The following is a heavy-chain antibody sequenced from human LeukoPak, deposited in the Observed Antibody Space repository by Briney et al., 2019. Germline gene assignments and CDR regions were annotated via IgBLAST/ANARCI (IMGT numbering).Heavy chain of an antibody. CDR2: LNWNGNNT. CDR3: ARVGSEYCTNGVCYDEVYYMDV. CDR1: GFTFGDYG. V-gene: IGHV3-20*04. Sequence: GGSLRLSCAASGFTFGDYGMSWVRQAPGKGLEWVSGLNWNGNNTGYADSVKGRFTVSRDNAKNSLYLQMNSLRAEDTAVYYCARVGSEYCTNGVCYDEVYYMDVWGKGTTVTVSS. D-gene: IGHD2-8*01. J-gene: IGHJ6*03.